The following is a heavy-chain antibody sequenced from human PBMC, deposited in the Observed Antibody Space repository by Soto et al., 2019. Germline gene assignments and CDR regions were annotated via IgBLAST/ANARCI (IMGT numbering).Heavy chain of an antibody. CDR1: GFTFSDYY. J-gene: IGHJ6*02. CDR2: ISSSGSTI. V-gene: IGHV3-11*01. D-gene: IGHD3-10*01. Sequence: PGGSLRLSCAASGFTFSDYYMSWIRQAPGKGLEWVSYISSSGSTIYYADSVKGRFTISRDNAKNSLYLQMNSLRAEDTAVYYCARDQYYYGSGSYPYYYGMDVWGQGTTVTVSS. CDR3: ARDQYYYGSGSYPYYYGMDV.